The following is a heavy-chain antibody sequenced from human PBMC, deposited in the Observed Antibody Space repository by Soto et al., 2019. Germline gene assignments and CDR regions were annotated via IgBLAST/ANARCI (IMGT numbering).Heavy chain of an antibody. CDR3: AKSVPDPACRGGGCHRTFDY. J-gene: IGHJ4*02. V-gene: IGHV3-30*18. CDR2: ISADGRDL. D-gene: IGHD2-15*01. CDR1: GFTLGAYV. Sequence: QVQLVESGGVVVQPGGSVRLSCTASGFTLGAYVMHWVRQAQGKGPEWVAAISADGRDLFYAASVEGRFTISRDNSKNTLFLQMNSLTSEDTSVYSCAKSVPDPACRGGGCHRTFDYWGQGTLVTVSS.